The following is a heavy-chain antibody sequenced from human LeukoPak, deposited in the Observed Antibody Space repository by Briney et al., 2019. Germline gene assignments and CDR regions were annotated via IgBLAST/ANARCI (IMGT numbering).Heavy chain of an antibody. CDR2: ISSNGGST. J-gene: IGHJ4*02. Sequence: QTGGSLRLSCAASGFTFSSYAMHWVRQAPGKGLEYVSAISSNGGSTYYANSVKGRFTISRDNSKNTLYLQMGSLRAEDMAVYYCARDRFFIAAPDYWGQGTLVTVSS. V-gene: IGHV3-64*01. CDR3: ARDRFFIAAPDY. D-gene: IGHD6-13*01. CDR1: GFTFSSYA.